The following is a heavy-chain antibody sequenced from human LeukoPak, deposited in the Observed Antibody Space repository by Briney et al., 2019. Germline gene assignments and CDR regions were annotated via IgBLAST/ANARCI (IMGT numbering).Heavy chain of an antibody. V-gene: IGHV3-21*01. D-gene: IGHD1-26*01. CDR2: ISSSSSYI. Sequence: GGSLRLSCAASGFTFSSYSMNWVRQAPGKGLEWVSSISSSSSYIYYADSVKGRFTISRDNAKNSLYLQMNSLRAEDTAVYCCARIGVGIVAFDIWGQGTMVTVSS. CDR3: ARIGVGIVAFDI. CDR1: GFTFSSYS. J-gene: IGHJ3*02.